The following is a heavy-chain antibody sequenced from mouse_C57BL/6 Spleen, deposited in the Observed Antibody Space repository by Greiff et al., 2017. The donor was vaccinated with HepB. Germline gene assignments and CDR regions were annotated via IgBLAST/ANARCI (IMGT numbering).Heavy chain of an antibody. CDR2: IYPGDGDT. Sequence: VQLQQSGPELVKPGASVKISCKASGYAFSSSWMNWVKQRPGKGLEWIGRIYPGDGDTNYNGKFKGKATLTADKSSSTAYMQLSSLTSEDSAVSFCARWDDPLGSAMDYWGQGTSITVSS. D-gene: IGHD1-1*02. V-gene: IGHV1-82*01. J-gene: IGHJ4*01. CDR1: GYAFSSSW. CDR3: ARWDDPLGSAMDY.